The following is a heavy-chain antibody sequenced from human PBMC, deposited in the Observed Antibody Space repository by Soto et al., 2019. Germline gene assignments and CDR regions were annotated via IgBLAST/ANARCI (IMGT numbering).Heavy chain of an antibody. CDR1: GFTFSSYA. J-gene: IGHJ4*02. V-gene: IGHV3-23*01. Sequence: GGSLRLSCAASGFTFSSYAMSWVRQAPGKGLEWVSAISGSGDRTYYADSVKGRFTISRDNSESTLYLQMNSLRADDTAVYYCAKEKYTNVYLWKYFDYWGQGTLVTVSS. D-gene: IGHD3-16*01. CDR3: AKEKYTNVYLWKYFDY. CDR2: ISGSGDRT.